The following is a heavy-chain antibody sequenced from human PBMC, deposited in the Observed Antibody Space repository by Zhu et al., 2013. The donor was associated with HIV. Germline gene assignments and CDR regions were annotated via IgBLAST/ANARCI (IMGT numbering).Heavy chain of an antibody. CDR3: ARGRAGSRRYDILTGYLSWFDP. V-gene: IGHV4-34*01. Sequence: QVQLQQWGAGLLKPSETLSLTCAVYGGSFSGYYWSWIRQPPGKGLEWIGEINHSGSTNYNPSLKSRVTISVDTSKNQFSLKLSSVTAADTAVYYCARGRAGSRRYDILTGYLSWFDPWGQGTLVTVSS. J-gene: IGHJ5*02. CDR2: INHSGST. CDR1: GGSFSGYY. D-gene: IGHD3-9*01.